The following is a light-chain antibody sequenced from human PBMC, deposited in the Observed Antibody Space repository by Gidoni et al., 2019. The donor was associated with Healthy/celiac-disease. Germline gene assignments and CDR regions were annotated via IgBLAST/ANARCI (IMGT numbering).Light chain of an antibody. CDR2: GAS. J-gene: IGKJ1*01. CDR3: QQYNNWPPSWT. V-gene: IGKV3-15*01. Sequence: EIVMTQSPATLSVSPGERATLSCRASQSVSSNFAWYHQKPGQAPRLLIYGASTRATGIPARFSGSGSGTEFTLTISSLQSEDFAVYYCQQYNNWPPSWTFGQGTKVEIK. CDR1: QSVSSN.